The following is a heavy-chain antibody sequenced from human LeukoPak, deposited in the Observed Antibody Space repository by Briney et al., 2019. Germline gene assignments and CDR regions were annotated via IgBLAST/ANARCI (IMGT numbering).Heavy chain of an antibody. V-gene: IGHV1-69*04. CDR3: ARRDTTYKEGRYYYYMDV. CDR2: IIPILGIA. CDR1: GGTFSSYA. J-gene: IGHJ6*03. D-gene: IGHD1-1*01. Sequence: ASVKVSCKASGGTFSSYAISWVRQAPGQGLEWMGRIIPILGIANYAQKFQGRVTITADESTSTAYMELSSLRSEDTAVYYCARRDTTYKEGRYYYYMDVWGKGTTVTVSS.